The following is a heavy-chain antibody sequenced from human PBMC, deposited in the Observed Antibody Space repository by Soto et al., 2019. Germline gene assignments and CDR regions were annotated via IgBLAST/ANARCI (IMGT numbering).Heavy chain of an antibody. CDR1: GYSFSSHA. V-gene: IGHV1-3*01. Sequence: ASVKVSCKASGYSFSSHAIHWVRQAPGQRPEWMGWIHAGNGNTKYSQKFQGRVTITRDTSASTAYVELRSLRSDDTAVYYCARDPSYGDYDYWGQGTLVTASS. J-gene: IGHJ4*02. CDR3: ARDPSYGDYDY. CDR2: IHAGNGNT. D-gene: IGHD4-17*01.